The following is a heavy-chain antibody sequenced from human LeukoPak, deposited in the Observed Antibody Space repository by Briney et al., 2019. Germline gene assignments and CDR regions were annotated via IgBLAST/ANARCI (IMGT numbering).Heavy chain of an antibody. Sequence: WETLSLTCTVSGGSFSTYYWSWIRQPPGKGLEWIGYMYYSGSTDYNPSLKSRVTMSVDTSKNQFSLKLNSVTAADTAVYYCARAVISFGGVIAKGFDCWGQGTLVTIS. CDR1: GGSFSTYY. D-gene: IGHD3-16*02. CDR3: ARAVISFGGVIAKGFDC. V-gene: IGHV4-59*01. J-gene: IGHJ4*02. CDR2: MYYSGST.